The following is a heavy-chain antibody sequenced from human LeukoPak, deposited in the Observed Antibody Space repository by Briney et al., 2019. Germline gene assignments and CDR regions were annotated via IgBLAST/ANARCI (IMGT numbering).Heavy chain of an antibody. CDR2: INPNSGGT. J-gene: IGHJ4*02. CDR1: GYTFTGYY. Sequence: ASVKVSCKASGYTFTGYYMHWVRQAPGQGLEWMGRINPNSGGTNYAQKFQGRVTMTRATSISTAYMELSRLRSDDTAVYYCATHTPITMVRGVMISWGQGTLVTVSS. V-gene: IGHV1-2*06. CDR3: ATHTPITMVRGVMIS. D-gene: IGHD3-10*01.